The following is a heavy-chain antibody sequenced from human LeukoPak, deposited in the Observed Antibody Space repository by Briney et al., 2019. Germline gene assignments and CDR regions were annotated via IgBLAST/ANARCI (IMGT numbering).Heavy chain of an antibody. CDR2: IYYTGSI. V-gene: IGHV4-59*01. J-gene: IGHJ4*02. D-gene: IGHD5-12*01. CDR3: ARALGSVGYVYFDY. CDR1: GGSISRNY. Sequence: SETLSLTCTVSGGSISRNYWSWIRKPPGKGLQWIGYIYYTGSINSNPSLKSRVTISVDTSKNQCSLRLSSVTAADTAVYYCARALGSVGYVYFDYWGQGTLVTVSS.